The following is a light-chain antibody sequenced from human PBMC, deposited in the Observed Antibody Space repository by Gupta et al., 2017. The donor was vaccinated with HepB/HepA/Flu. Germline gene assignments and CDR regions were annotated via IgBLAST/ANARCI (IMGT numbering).Light chain of an antibody. J-gene: IGKJ5*01. CDR2: TAS. CDR3: QQANSFPIT. CDR1: QGISNW. V-gene: IGKV1-12*01. Sequence: DIQMTQSPSSVSASVGDRVTITCRASQGISNWLAWYQQKPGKTPKLLIYTASSSQSGVPSRFSGSGSGTDFTLTISSLQPEDFATYYCQQANSFPITFGQGTRLEIK.